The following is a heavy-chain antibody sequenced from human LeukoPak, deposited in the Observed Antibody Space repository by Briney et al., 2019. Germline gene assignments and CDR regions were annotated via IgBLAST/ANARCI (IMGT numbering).Heavy chain of an antibody. CDR2: ISYDGSNK. CDR1: GFTFSSYA. J-gene: IGHJ4*02. Sequence: GRSLRLSCAASGFTFSSYAMHWVRQAPGKGLEWVAVISYDGSNKYYADSVKGRFTISRDNSKNTLYLQMNSLRAEDTAVYYCARAAVLRYFDWPDLGLYYFDYWGQGTLVTVSS. CDR3: ARAAVLRYFDWPDLGLYYFDY. D-gene: IGHD3-9*01. V-gene: IGHV3-30-3*01.